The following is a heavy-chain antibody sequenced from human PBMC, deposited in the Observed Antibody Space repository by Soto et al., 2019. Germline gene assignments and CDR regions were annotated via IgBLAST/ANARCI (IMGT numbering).Heavy chain of an antibody. CDR3: ARDSLNWNDVAYYFDY. D-gene: IGHD1-20*01. CDR1: GFTFSSYG. V-gene: IGHV3-33*01. CDR2: IWYDGSNK. Sequence: GGSLRLSCAASGFTFSSYGMHWVRQAPGKGLEWVAVIWYDGSNKYYADSVKGRFTISRDNSKNTLYLQMNSLRAEDTAGYYCARDSLNWNDVAYYFDYWGQGTLVTVSS. J-gene: IGHJ4*02.